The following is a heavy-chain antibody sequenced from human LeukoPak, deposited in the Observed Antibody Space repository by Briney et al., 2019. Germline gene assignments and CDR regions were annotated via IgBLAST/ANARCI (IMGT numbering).Heavy chain of an antibody. Sequence: PSETLSLTCAVSGYSISSGYYWGWIRQPPGKGLEWIGNIYHSGDTYYKPSLKSRATISVDTSKNQFSLKLNSVTAADTAIYYCARLIRTGGGQGVFDIWGQGTMFTVSS. CDR2: IYHSGDT. CDR1: GYSISSGYY. V-gene: IGHV4-38-2*01. CDR3: ARLIRTGGGQGVFDI. J-gene: IGHJ3*02. D-gene: IGHD2-8*02.